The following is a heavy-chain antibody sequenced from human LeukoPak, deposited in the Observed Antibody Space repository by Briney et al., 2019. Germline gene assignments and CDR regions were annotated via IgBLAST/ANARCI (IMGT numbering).Heavy chain of an antibody. Sequence: GGSLRLSCAASGFTFSSYSMNWVRQAPGKGLEWVSSISSSSSYIYCADSVKGRFTISRDNAKNSLYLQMNSLRAEDTAVYYCARLSGSYGAYWFDPWGQGTLVTVSS. J-gene: IGHJ5*02. CDR1: GFTFSSYS. CDR2: ISSSSSYI. CDR3: ARLSGSYGAYWFDP. V-gene: IGHV3-21*01. D-gene: IGHD1-26*01.